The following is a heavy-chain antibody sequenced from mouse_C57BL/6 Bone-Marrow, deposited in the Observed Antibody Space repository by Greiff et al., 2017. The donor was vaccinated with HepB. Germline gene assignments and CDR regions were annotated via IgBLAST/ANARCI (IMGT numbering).Heavy chain of an antibody. CDR1: GYTFTSYW. D-gene: IGHD3-2*02. CDR2: INPSNGGT. V-gene: IGHV1-53*01. Sequence: QVQLHQPGTELVKPGASVKLSCKASGYTFTSYWMHWVKQRPGQGLEWIGNINPSNGGTNYNEKFKSKATLTVDKSSSTAYMQLSSLTSEDSAVYYCARGRQLRPEAWFAYWGQGTLVTVSA. CDR3: ARGRQLRPEAWFAY. J-gene: IGHJ3*01.